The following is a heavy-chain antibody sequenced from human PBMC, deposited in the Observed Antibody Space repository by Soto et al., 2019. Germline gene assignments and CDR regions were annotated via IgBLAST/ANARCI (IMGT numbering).Heavy chain of an antibody. D-gene: IGHD6-19*01. V-gene: IGHV3-21*06. CDR2: ISSGSTYI. Sequence: ESGGGLVNPGGSLRLSCAASGFTFSSYSMNWVRQAPGKGLEWVSSISSGSTYISYADSLKGRFTISRDNGKNSLYLQMNSLRAEDTAVYYCARDRTSGWYSRDAFDIWGQGTMVTVSS. CDR3: ARDRTSGWYSRDAFDI. J-gene: IGHJ3*02. CDR1: GFTFSSYS.